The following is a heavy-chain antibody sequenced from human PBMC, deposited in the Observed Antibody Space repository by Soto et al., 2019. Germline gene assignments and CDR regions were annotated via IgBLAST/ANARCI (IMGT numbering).Heavy chain of an antibody. CDR1: GGSVSSGSYY. D-gene: IGHD3-22*01. CDR3: ARVSYYDSSGYDY. V-gene: IGHV4-61*01. CDR2: IYYSGST. J-gene: IGHJ4*02. Sequence: SETLSLTCTVSGGSVSSGSYYWRWIRQPPGKGLEWIGYIYYSGSTNYNPSLKSRVTISVDTSKNQFSLKLSSVTAADTAVYYCARVSYYDSSGYDYWGQGTLVTVSS.